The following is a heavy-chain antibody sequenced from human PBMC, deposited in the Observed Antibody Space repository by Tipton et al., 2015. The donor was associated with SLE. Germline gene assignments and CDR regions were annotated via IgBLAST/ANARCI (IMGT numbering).Heavy chain of an antibody. Sequence: LSLTCAVYGGSFSGYYWSWIRQPPGKGLEWVSVIYSGGSTYYADSVKGRFTISRDNSKNTLYLQMNSLRAEDTAVYYCATPGEYSGYGWAFWGQGTLVTVSS. V-gene: IGHV3-53*05. CDR2: IYSGGST. D-gene: IGHD5-12*01. CDR1: GGSFSGYY. CDR3: ATPGEYSGYGWAF. J-gene: IGHJ4*02.